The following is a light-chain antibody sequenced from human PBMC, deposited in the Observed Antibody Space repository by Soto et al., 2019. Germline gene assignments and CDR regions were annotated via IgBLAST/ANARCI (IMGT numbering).Light chain of an antibody. V-gene: IGLV2-14*01. CDR3: TSYTSSSTDS. J-gene: IGLJ1*01. Sequence: QSVLTQPASVSGFPEQSITISCTAASSHVGAYIFVSWCQQQPDKAPKFWIYEVSKRPSGFSDRFSGSKSGNTASLTISGLQAEDEADYYCTSYTSSSTDSFGTGTKVTVL. CDR1: SSHVGAYIF. CDR2: EVS.